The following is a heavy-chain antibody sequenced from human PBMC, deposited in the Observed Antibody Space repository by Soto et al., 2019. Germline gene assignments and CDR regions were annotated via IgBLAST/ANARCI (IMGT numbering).Heavy chain of an antibody. CDR3: ARWGTTGGLDV. D-gene: IGHD3-16*01. Sequence: QVQLVESGGGVVQPGTSLRLSCVGSGFTFRSYVIHWVRQAPGKGLEWVALTSYDGSNNFYGDSVKGRFTISRHNSRNTVELQMDSFTFEDTALYYCARWGTTGGLDVWGQGTLVSVSS. J-gene: IGHJ4*02. V-gene: IGHV3-33*05. CDR1: GFTFRSYV. CDR2: TSYDGSNN.